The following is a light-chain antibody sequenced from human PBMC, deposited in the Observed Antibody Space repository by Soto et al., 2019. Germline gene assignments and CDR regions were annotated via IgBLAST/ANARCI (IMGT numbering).Light chain of an antibody. CDR1: SSDVGGYNY. J-gene: IGLJ2*01. Sequence: QSVLTQPASVSGSPGQSITISCTGTSSDVGGYNYVSWYQQHPGKAPKLMIYEVNNRPSGVSNRFSGSKSGNTASLPISGXXXXXXXDYYCSSYTSSSTLNFGGGTKLTV. V-gene: IGLV2-14*01. CDR3: SSYTSSSTLN. CDR2: EVN.